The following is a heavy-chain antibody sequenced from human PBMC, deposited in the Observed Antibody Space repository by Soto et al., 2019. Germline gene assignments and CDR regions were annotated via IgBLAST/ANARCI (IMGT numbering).Heavy chain of an antibody. J-gene: IGHJ4*02. CDR2: INPSGGST. V-gene: IGHV1-46*01. CDR3: AREVPSHYSSALTFDY. D-gene: IGHD6-25*01. CDR1: GYTFTSYY. Sequence: GASVKVSCKASGYTFTSYYMHWVRQVPGQGLEWMGIINPSGGSTSYAQKFQGRVTMTRDTSTSTVYMELSSLRFEDTAVYYCAREVPSHYSSALTFDYWGQGTLVTVSS.